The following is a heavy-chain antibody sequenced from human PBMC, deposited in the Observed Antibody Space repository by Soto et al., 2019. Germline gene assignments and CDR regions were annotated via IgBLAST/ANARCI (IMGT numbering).Heavy chain of an antibody. V-gene: IGHV3-21*01. CDR1: GFTFRSYS. Sequence: EVQLVESGGGLVKLGGSLRLSCAASGFTFRSYSMNWVRQAPGKGLEWVSSIGSSNSYIYYADSVKGRFTISRDNAKKSLYLQMNSLRAEDTAVYYCTREGGLGGYYYYMDVWGKGTTVTVSS. J-gene: IGHJ6*03. CDR3: TREGGLGGYYYYMDV. D-gene: IGHD3-16*01. CDR2: IGSSNSYI.